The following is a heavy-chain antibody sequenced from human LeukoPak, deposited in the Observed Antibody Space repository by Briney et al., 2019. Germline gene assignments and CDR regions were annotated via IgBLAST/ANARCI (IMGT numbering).Heavy chain of an antibody. V-gene: IGHV4-59*01. CDR1: GGSINRYF. J-gene: IGHJ2*01. D-gene: IGHD6-13*01. Sequence: SETLSLTCTVSGGSINRYFWSWIRQPPGKGLEWIGHIYYSGTTNYNPSLKSRVTVSVDMSKNQFSLKLTSVTAADTSVYYCARGRSSSWSRWYFDLWGRGTLVTVSS. CDR3: ARGRSSSWSRWYFDL. CDR2: IYYSGTT.